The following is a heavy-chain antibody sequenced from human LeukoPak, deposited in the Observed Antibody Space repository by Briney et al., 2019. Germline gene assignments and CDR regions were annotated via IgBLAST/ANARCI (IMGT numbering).Heavy chain of an antibody. CDR2: IYYSGST. Sequence: PSETLSLTCTVSGGSISSYYWSWIRQPPGKGLEWIGYIYYSGSTNHNPSLKSRVTISVDTSKNQFSLKLSSVTAADTAVYYCARHLQNWNYAYYYYYMDVWGKGTTVTVSS. J-gene: IGHJ6*03. CDR1: GGSISSYY. V-gene: IGHV4-59*08. D-gene: IGHD1-7*01. CDR3: ARHLQNWNYAYYYYYMDV.